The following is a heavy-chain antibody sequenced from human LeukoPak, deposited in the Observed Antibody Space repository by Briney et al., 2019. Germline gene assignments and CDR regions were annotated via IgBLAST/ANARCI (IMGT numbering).Heavy chain of an antibody. V-gene: IGHV1-46*01. D-gene: IGHD2-15*01. J-gene: IGHJ4*02. CDR3: AREKYGSPVAAPDY. CDR1: GYTLTSYF. Sequence: ASVKVSCKTSGYTLTSYFIHWVRQAPGQGLEWMGLINPSGGSTNYAHQFQGRVTMTRDTSTSTVYMELSSLRSEDTAVFYCAREKYGSPVAAPDYWGQGTLVTVSS. CDR2: INPSGGST.